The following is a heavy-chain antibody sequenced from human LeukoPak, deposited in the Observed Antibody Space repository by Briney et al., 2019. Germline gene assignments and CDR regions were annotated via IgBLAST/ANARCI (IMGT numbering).Heavy chain of an antibody. Sequence: GGSLRLSCAASGFTFSTNWMSWVRQAPGKGLEWVANMNEDGSEKYYVDSAKGRFTISRDNAKNSLYLQTNSLRAEDTAVYYCARDRVLNYWGQGTLVTVSS. CDR3: ARDRVLNY. CDR1: GFTFSTNW. J-gene: IGHJ4*02. CDR2: MNEDGSEK. D-gene: IGHD3-10*01. V-gene: IGHV3-7*01.